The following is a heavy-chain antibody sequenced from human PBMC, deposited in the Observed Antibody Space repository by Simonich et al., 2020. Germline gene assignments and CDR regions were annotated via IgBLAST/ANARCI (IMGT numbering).Heavy chain of an antibody. CDR2: SNPTSGGT. D-gene: IGHD3-3*01. V-gene: IGHV1-2*02. CDR3: ARGGVQYYYYYMDV. J-gene: IGHJ6*03. Sequence: QVQLVQSGAEVKKPGASVKVSCKASGYTFTGYYMHWVRLAPGQGLECVGVSNPTSGGTNHAQQCQGRVTMTRDTSISTAYMELSRLRSDDTAVYYCARGGVQYYYYYMDVWGKGTTVTVSS. CDR1: GYTFTGYY.